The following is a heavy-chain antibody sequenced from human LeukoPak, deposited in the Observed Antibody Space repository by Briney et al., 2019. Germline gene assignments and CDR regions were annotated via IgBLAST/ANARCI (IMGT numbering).Heavy chain of an antibody. D-gene: IGHD5-18*01. Sequence: GESLKISCKGSGYSFTSYWIGWVRPMPGKGLEWMGIIYPGYSDTRYSPSFQGQVTISADKSISTAYLQWSNLKASDTAMYYCARRGYSYGFSPYYYMDVWGKGTTVTVSS. V-gene: IGHV5-51*01. CDR3: ARRGYSYGFSPYYYMDV. CDR2: IYPGYSDT. CDR1: GYSFTSYW. J-gene: IGHJ6*03.